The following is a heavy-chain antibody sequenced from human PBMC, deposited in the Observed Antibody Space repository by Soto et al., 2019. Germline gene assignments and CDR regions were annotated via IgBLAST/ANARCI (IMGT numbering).Heavy chain of an antibody. CDR2: IYYSGRT. Sequence: PSETLSLTCTVSGGSISSGDYYWSWIRQPPGKGLEWIGHIYYSGRTYYKPSLKSRVTISLDTSKNQFSLKLTSVTAADTAVYYYARVGFTYGTASVWGQGTLVTVSS. J-gene: IGHJ4*02. V-gene: IGHV4-30-4*01. D-gene: IGHD3-10*01. CDR3: ARVGFTYGTASV. CDR1: GGSISSGDYY.